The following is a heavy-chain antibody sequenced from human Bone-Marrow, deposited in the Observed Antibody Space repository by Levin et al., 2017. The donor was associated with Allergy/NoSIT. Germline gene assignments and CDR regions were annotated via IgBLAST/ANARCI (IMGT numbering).Heavy chain of an antibody. CDR2: IYPGDSDT. CDR3: ARQSRSGYLWATIDV. V-gene: IGHV5-51*01. Sequence: GESLKISCKTSGYIFTTYWIGWVRQMPGKGLEWMGIIYPGDSDTRYRPSFQGQVIISADKSISTAYLQWTSLKASDSAMYYCARQSRSGYLWATIDVWGQGTTVTVSS. CDR1: GYIFTTYW. J-gene: IGHJ6*02. D-gene: IGHD3-3*01.